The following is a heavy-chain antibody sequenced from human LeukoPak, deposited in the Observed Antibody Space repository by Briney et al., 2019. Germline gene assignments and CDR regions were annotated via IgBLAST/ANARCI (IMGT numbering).Heavy chain of an antibody. J-gene: IGHJ4*02. CDR2: ISYDGSNK. Sequence: GGSLSLSCVASGFTFRNYVMSWVRQAPGKGLEWVAVISYDGSNKYYADSVKGRFTISRDNSKNTLYLQMNSLRAEDTAVYYCARDLIPRPPPAGGAGYYGSGSTDYWGQGTLVTVSS. V-gene: IGHV3-30-3*01. D-gene: IGHD3-10*01. CDR3: ARDLIPRPPPAGGAGYYGSGSTDY. CDR1: GFTFRNYV.